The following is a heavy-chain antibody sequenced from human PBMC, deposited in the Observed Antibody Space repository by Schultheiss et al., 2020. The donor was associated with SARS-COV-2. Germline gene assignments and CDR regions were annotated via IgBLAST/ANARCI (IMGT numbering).Heavy chain of an antibody. CDR2: IYYSGST. CDR3: ARWPYDSSGYYAFDI. J-gene: IGHJ3*02. V-gene: IGHV4-31*11. D-gene: IGHD3-22*01. Sequence: SQTLSLTCAVSCDSISSSGIYWTWIRQHPGRGLEWIGYIYYSGSTNYNPSLKSRVTISVDTSKNQFSLKLSSVTAADTAVYYCARWPYDSSGYYAFDIWGQGTMVTVSS. CDR1: CDSISSSGIY.